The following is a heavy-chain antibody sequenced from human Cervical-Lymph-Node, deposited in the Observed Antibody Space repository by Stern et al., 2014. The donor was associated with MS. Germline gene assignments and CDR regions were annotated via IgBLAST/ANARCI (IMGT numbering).Heavy chain of an antibody. Sequence: QVQLVQSGAEVKKPGASVKVACEASGYTFTSFAIHWVRQAPGQRLEWLGWIIAGSGDTKFSQKFQDRITITRYTSANTVYMEMSSLRSEDTAVYYCARAFYGSQFGYWGQGTQVTVSS. CDR3: ARAFYGSQFGY. V-gene: IGHV1-3*01. CDR2: IIAGSGDT. J-gene: IGHJ4*02. D-gene: IGHD6-19*01. CDR1: GYTFTSFA.